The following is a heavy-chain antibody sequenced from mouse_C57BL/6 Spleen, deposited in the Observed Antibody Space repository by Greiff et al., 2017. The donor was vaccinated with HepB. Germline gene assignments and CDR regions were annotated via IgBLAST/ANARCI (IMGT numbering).Heavy chain of an antibody. D-gene: IGHD1-1*01. V-gene: IGHV5-17*01. J-gene: IGHJ1*03. Sequence: EVHLVESGGGLVKPGGSLKLSCAASGFTFSDYGMHWVRQAPEKGLEWVAYISSGSSTIYYADTVKGRFTISRDNAKNTLFLQMTSLRSEDTAMYYCAKRDGSSYWYFDVWGTRTTVTVSS. CDR3: AKRDGSSYWYFDV. CDR2: ISSGSSTI. CDR1: GFTFSDYG.